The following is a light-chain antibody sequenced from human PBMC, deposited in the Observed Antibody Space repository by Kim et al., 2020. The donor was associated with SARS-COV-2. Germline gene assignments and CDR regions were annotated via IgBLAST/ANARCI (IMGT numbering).Light chain of an antibody. CDR3: LLPSGGVRV. Sequence: QAVVTQEPSLTVSPGGTVTLTCESSTGTGTSGHYPYWFQQRPGQTPRTLIYDTNYKHSWTPARFSGSLLGGKAALTLSGAQPDDEAVYYCLLPSGGVRVFGGGTKLTVL. CDR2: DTN. V-gene: IGLV7-46*01. CDR1: TGTGTSGHY. J-gene: IGLJ3*02.